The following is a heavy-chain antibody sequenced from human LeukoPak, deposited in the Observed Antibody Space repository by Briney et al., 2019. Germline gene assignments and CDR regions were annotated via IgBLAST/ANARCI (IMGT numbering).Heavy chain of an antibody. CDR3: ARAGAVAHYFDY. V-gene: IGHV1-69*13. Sequence: SVKVSCKASGGTFSSYAISWVRQAPGQGLEWMGGIIPIFGTANYAQKFQGRVTITADESTSTAYMELSSLRSEDTAVYYCARAGAVAHYFDYWGQGTLVTVSS. J-gene: IGHJ4*02. D-gene: IGHD6-19*01. CDR2: IIPIFGTA. CDR1: GGTFSSYA.